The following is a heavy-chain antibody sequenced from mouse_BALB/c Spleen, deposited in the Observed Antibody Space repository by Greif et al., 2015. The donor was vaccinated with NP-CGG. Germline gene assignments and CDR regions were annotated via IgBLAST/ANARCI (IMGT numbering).Heavy chain of an antibody. J-gene: IGHJ4*01. CDR3: ARRTGTEAMDY. D-gene: IGHD4-1*01. Sequence: QVQLQQSGPELVKPGASVKISCKAFGYTFTDYYINWVKQKPGQGLEWMGWIYPGSGNTKYNEKFKGKATLTVDTSSSTAYMQFSSLTSEDTAVYFCARRTGTEAMDYWGQGTSVTVSS. V-gene: IGHV1-84*02. CDR2: IYPGSGNT. CDR1: GYTFTDYY.